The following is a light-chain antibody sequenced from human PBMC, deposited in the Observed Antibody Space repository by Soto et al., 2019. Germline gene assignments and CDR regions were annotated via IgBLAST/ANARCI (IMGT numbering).Light chain of an antibody. J-gene: IGKJ4*01. CDR2: GAS. CDR1: QSVSSSY. CDR3: QRYGNSPLT. Sequence: EIVLTQSPGTLSLSPGERATLSCRASQSVSSSYLAWYQQRPGQAPRLLIYGASNRATGIPDRFSGSGSGTDFTLTISRLEPEDFAVYFCQRYGNSPLTFGGGTKVDIK. V-gene: IGKV3-20*01.